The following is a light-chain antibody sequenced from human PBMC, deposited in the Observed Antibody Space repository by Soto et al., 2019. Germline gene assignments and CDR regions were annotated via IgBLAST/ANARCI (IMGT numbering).Light chain of an antibody. CDR1: TSNIGNNA. V-gene: IGLV1-36*01. Sequence: QSVLTQPPSVSEAPRQRVTIACSGSTSNIGNNAVSWYQQFPGKAPTLIIYFDDLLPSGVSDRFSGSKSGTSASLAISGLQSEDEGDYYCATWDDSLDGVVFGGGTKLTVL. CDR2: FDD. J-gene: IGLJ2*01. CDR3: ATWDDSLDGVV.